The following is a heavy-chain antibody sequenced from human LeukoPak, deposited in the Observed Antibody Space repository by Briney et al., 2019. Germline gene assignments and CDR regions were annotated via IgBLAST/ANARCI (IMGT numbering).Heavy chain of an antibody. CDR1: GFSLSTSGMR. V-gene: IGHV2-70*04. CDR2: IDWDDDK. D-gene: IGHD2-21*02. CDR3: ARVRCGGDCYPDY. Sequence: SGPALVKPTQTLTLTCTFSGFSLSTSGMRVSWIRQPPGKALEWLARIDWDDDKFYSTSLKTRLTISKDTSKNQVVLTMTNMDPVDTATYYGARVRCGGDCYPDYWGQGTLVTVSS. J-gene: IGHJ4*02.